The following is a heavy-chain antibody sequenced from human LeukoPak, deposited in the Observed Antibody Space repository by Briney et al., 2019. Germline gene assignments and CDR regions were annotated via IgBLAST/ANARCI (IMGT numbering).Heavy chain of an antibody. Sequence: GGSLRLSCAASGFTFSSYAMHWVRQAPGKGLEWVAVISYDGSNKYYADSVKGRFTISRDNSKNTLYLQMNSLRAEDTAVYYCASMGDYYDSSGYSPQLDYWGQGTLVTVSS. CDR3: ASMGDYYDSSGYSPQLDY. CDR1: GFTFSSYA. J-gene: IGHJ4*02. V-gene: IGHV3-30*04. CDR2: ISYDGSNK. D-gene: IGHD3-22*01.